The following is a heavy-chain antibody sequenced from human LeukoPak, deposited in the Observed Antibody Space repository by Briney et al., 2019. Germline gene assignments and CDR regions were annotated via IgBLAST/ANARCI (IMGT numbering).Heavy chain of an antibody. CDR2: IYSGGST. J-gene: IGHJ4*02. CDR3: AKAAGWELLGVLDY. CDR1: GFTVSSNY. V-gene: IGHV3-53*01. D-gene: IGHD1-26*01. Sequence: GGSLRLSCAASGFTVSSNYMSWVRQAPGKGLEWVSVIYSGGSTYYADSVKGRFTISRDNSKNTLYLQMNSLRAEDTAVYYCAKAAGWELLGVLDYWGQGTLVTVSS.